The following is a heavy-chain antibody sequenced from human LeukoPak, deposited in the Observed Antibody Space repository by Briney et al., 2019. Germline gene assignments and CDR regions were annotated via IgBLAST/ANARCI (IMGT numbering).Heavy chain of an antibody. V-gene: IGHV3-74*01. D-gene: IGHD6-13*01. J-gene: IGHJ4*02. Sequence: GGSLRLSCAASGFTFSTYSMNWVRQAPGKGLVWVSLINGDGSTISYADSVKGRFTIPRDNAKNRLYLQMNSLGAEDTAVYYCASTIGSAGTQYWGQGTLVTVSS. CDR2: INGDGSTI. CDR1: GFTFSTYS. CDR3: ASTIGSAGTQY.